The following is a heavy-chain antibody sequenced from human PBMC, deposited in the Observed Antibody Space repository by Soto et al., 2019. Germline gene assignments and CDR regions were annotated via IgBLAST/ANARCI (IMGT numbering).Heavy chain of an antibody. CDR2: INVYNGDR. D-gene: IGHD2-21*02. Sequence: QGQVVQSGPELKKPGASVKVSCKAQGYIFTKYGIGWVRQSPGHGLEWMGLINVYNGDRKVAQKFQDRVSITTDTATDTAYMELKSLRSGDTAVYYCARLQLGGDRMLNWFDPWGQGTLVTVSS. CDR1: GYIFTKYG. V-gene: IGHV1-18*01. J-gene: IGHJ5*02. CDR3: ARLQLGGDRMLNWFDP.